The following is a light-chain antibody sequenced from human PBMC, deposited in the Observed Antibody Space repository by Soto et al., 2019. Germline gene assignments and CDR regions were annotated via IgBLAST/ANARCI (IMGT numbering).Light chain of an antibody. Sequence: QSVLTQPASVSGSPGQSITISCTGTSSDVGGYNYVSWYQQHPGKAPKLMIYDVSNRPSGVSNRFSGSKPGDTASLTISGLQAEDEADYYCSSDTSSSVVFGGGTKLTVL. CDR3: SSDTSSSVV. V-gene: IGLV2-14*01. J-gene: IGLJ2*01. CDR2: DVS. CDR1: SSDVGGYNY.